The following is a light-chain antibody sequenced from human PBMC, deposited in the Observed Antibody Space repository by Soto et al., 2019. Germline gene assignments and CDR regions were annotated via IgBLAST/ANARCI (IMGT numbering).Light chain of an antibody. V-gene: IGKV2-24*01. CDR1: QSLVHSYGHTD. CDR3: MQTTQLPLT. J-gene: IGKJ3*01. Sequence: IAMTQTPLSSPVTLGQPASISCRSSQSLVHSYGHTDLSWLQQRPGQPPRLLIYQISNRFSGVPDRFSGSGAGTDFTLKISRVEVEDVGLYYCMQTTQLPLTIGPGTKVDI. CDR2: QIS.